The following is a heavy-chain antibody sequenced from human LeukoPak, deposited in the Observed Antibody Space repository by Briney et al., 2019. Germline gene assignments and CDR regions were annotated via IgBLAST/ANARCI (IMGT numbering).Heavy chain of an antibody. J-gene: IGHJ4*02. Sequence: GESLKISCKGSGYSFTSYWIGWVRQMPGKGLEWMGIIYPGDSDTRYSPSFQGQVTISADKSISTAYLQWSSLKASDTAMYYCARQYDYTWSHRPFDYWGQGTLVTVSS. CDR1: GYSFTSYW. D-gene: IGHD5-12*01. V-gene: IGHV5-51*01. CDR3: ARQYDYTWSHRPFDY. CDR2: IYPGDSDT.